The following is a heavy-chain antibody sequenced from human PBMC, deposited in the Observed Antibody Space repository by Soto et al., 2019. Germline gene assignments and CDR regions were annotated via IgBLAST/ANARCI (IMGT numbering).Heavy chain of an antibody. D-gene: IGHD6-19*01. V-gene: IGHV4-39*01. CDR1: GGSITRNNHY. J-gene: IGHJ4*02. CDR2: ILYSGST. CDR3: ARLGSSGWYQGSYFDY. Sequence: QLQLQESGPGLVKPSETLSLTCIVSGGSITRNNHYWGWNRQSPGKGLEGIGSILYSGSTNYNPSLKSRVTLSVETSKNQFSLKMSSVTAADTALYYCARLGSSGWYQGSYFDYWGQGTLVTVSS.